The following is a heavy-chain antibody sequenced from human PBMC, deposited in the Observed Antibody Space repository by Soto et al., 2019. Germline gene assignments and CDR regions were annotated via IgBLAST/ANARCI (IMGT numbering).Heavy chain of an antibody. CDR3: ARDGQYRTDGFDI. V-gene: IGHV3-23*01. CDR2: LSRGGGST. Sequence: EAPLLESGGGSVQPGGSLRLSCAASRFTFSSHGLSWIRQAPGKGLEWISGLSRGGGSTYYVDSVKGRFTISRDNAKNTLDLIMKSLRVEDTALYYCARDGQYRTDGFDIWGQGTMVTVSS. CDR1: RFTFSSHG. D-gene: IGHD5-12*01. J-gene: IGHJ3*02.